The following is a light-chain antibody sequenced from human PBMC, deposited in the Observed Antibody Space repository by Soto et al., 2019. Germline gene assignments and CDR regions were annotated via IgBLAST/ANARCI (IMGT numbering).Light chain of an antibody. CDR3: SSYTSSSTYV. J-gene: IGLJ1*01. CDR1: VGL. CDR2: EVS. V-gene: IGLV2-14*01. Sequence: QSVLTQPASVSGSPGQSITISCTGTVGLVSWYQQHPGKVPKLMIYEVSNRPSGVSNRFSGSKSGNTASLTISGLQAEDEADYYCSSYTSSSTYVFGTGTKVTVL.